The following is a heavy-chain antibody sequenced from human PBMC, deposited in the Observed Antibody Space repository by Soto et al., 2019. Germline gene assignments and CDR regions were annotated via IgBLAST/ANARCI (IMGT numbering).Heavy chain of an antibody. CDR2: MKPNSGNT. D-gene: IGHD5-18*01. J-gene: IGHJ4*02. V-gene: IGHV1-8*01. CDR3: ARGAYSYGLYYHAY. Sequence: DSVWVSCKTSGDTFTSYDINWVRQATGEGLEWMGWMKPNSGNTGYAQKFQGRVTMTRNTSISTAYMELSILRSEDTAVYYCARGAYSYGLYYHAYWAQGTLDTVSS. CDR1: GDTFTSYD.